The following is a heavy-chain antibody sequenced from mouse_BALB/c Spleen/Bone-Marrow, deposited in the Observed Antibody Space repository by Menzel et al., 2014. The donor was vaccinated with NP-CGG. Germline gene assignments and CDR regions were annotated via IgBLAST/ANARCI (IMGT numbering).Heavy chain of an antibody. CDR2: IWSGGST. Sequence: QVQLQQSGPGLVQPSQSLSITCTVSGFSLTTYGVHWVRQSPGKGLEWLGVIWSGGSTDYNAAFIFRLSITKDNSKSQVFFKMNSLQANDTAIYYCARNLYYGSSLYAMDYWGQGTSVTVSS. CDR3: ARNLYYGSSLYAMDY. J-gene: IGHJ4*01. V-gene: IGHV2-2*02. D-gene: IGHD1-1*01. CDR1: GFSLTTYG.